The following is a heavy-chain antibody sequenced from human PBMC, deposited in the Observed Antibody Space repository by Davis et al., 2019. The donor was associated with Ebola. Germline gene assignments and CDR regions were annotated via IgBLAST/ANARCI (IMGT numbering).Heavy chain of an antibody. J-gene: IGHJ4*02. D-gene: IGHD6-19*01. Sequence: ASVKVSCKASGYTFTSYGITWVRQAPGQGLEWMGWINPHNGNTNYAQNVQGRVTMTTDTSTSTAYMEVGILRSDDTAVYYCARSWGIAVVGDYFDYWGQGTLVTVSS. CDR2: INPHNGNT. CDR1: GYTFTSYG. V-gene: IGHV1-18*04. CDR3: ARSWGIAVVGDYFDY.